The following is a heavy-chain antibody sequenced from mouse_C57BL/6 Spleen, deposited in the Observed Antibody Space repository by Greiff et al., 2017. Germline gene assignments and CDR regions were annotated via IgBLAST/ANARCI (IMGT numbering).Heavy chain of an antibody. CDR2: IYPGDGDT. CDR1: GYAFSSYW. J-gene: IGHJ2*01. D-gene: IGHD1-1*01. V-gene: IGHV1-80*01. Sequence: QVTLQQSGAELVKPGASVKISCKASGYAFSSYWMNWVKQRPGKGLEWIGQIYPGDGDTNYNGKFKGKATLTADKTSSTAYMQLSRLTSEDSAVYFCARTFITTVVASFDYWGQGTTLTVSS. CDR3: ARTFITTVVASFDY.